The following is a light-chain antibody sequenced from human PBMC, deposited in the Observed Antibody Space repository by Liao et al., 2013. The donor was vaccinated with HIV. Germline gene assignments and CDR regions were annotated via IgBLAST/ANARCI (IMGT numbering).Light chain of an antibody. CDR3: LVWDSSTSFV. J-gene: IGLJ1*01. CDR2: QDT. Sequence: SYELTQPPSVSVSPGQTASITCSGDKLGDKFASWYQQKAGQSPVLVIYQDTKRPSGIPERFSGSNSGNTATLTISGTQAMDEADYSCLVWDSSTSFVFGTGTKVTVL. CDR1: KLGDKF. V-gene: IGLV3-1*01.